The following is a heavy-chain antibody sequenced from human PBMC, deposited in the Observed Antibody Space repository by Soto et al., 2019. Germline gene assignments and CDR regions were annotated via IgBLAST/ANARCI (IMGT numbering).Heavy chain of an antibody. V-gene: IGHV5-51*01. CDR1: GYSFTSYW. CDR3: ASAIGYCTNGVCYRVQEYYGMDV. J-gene: IGHJ6*02. CDR2: IYPGDSDT. Sequence: GESLKISCKGSGYSFTSYWIGWVRQMPGKGLEWMGIIYPGDSDTRYSPSFQGQVTISADKSISTAYLQWSSLKASDTAMYYCASAIGYCTNGVCYRVQEYYGMDVWGQGTTVPVSS. D-gene: IGHD2-8*01.